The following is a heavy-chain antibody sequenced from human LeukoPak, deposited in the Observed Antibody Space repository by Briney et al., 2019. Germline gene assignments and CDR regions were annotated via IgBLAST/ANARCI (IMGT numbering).Heavy chain of an antibody. J-gene: IGHJ4*02. Sequence: SLRLSCAASGFTFSSFWMSWVRQARGKGLQWVANIKQDGSEKYYVDSVKGRFTISRDNAKKSLYVQMNSLRAEDTAVYYCARDDDWNYEDYWGQGILVTVSS. CDR2: IKQDGSEK. CDR3: ARDDDWNYEDY. V-gene: IGHV3-7*01. CDR1: GFTFSSFW. D-gene: IGHD1-7*01.